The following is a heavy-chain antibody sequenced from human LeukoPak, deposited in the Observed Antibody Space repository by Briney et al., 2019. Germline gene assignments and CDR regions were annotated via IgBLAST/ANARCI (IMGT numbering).Heavy chain of an antibody. CDR3: AREGITPSITIVRDGYPRGGGFDY. Sequence: PGGSLSLSCAASGFSLSNYWMSWVRQAPGKGLEWVANIKQDGSEKYYVDSVKGRFTISRDNAKNSLFLQMNSLRAEDTAVYYCAREGITPSITIVRDGYPRGGGFDYWGQGTLVTVSS. D-gene: IGHD5-24*01. V-gene: IGHV3-7*01. CDR1: GFSLSNYW. J-gene: IGHJ4*02. CDR2: IKQDGSEK.